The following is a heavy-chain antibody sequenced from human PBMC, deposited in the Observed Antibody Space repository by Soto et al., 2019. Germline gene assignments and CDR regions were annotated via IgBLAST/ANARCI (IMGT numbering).Heavy chain of an antibody. CDR3: TPPPGELELLDWFDP. CDR2: IKSKTDGGTT. D-gene: IGHD1-7*01. Sequence: GGSLRLSCAASGFTFSNAWMSWVRQAPGKGLEWVGRIKSKTDGGTTDYAAPVKGRFTISRDDSKNTLYLQMNSLKTEDTAVYYCTPPPGELELLDWFDPWGQGTLVTVSS. J-gene: IGHJ5*02. V-gene: IGHV3-15*01. CDR1: GFTFSNAW.